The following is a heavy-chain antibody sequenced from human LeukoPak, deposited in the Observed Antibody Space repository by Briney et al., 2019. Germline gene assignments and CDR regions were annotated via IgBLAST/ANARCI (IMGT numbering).Heavy chain of an antibody. CDR1: GYSISSGYF. CDR3: AGKYYYDSGGYYYVDD. CDR2: IYHSGST. D-gene: IGHD3-22*01. J-gene: IGHJ4*02. V-gene: IGHV4-38-2*02. Sequence: SETLSLTCTVSGYSISSGYFWGWIRQPPGKGLEWIGSIYHSGSTYYNPSLKSRLTISLDTSKNQFSLKLNSVTAADTAVYYCAGKYYYDSGGYYYVDDWGQGTLVTVSS.